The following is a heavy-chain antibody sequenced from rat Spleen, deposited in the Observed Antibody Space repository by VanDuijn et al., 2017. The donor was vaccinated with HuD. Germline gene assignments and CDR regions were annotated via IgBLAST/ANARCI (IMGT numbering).Heavy chain of an antibody. V-gene: IGHV5-19*01. D-gene: IGHD1-12*02. CDR2: VSPSGGST. J-gene: IGHJ3*01. CDR1: GFTFSNYG. Sequence: EVQLVESGGGLVQPGRSMKLSCAASGFTFSNYGMHWIRQAPTKGLEWVASVSPSGGSTYYRDSVKGRFTTSRDNAENTVYLQMNSLRSEDTATYYCARSDGTHYYLPFADWGQGTLVTVSS. CDR3: ARSDGTHYYLPFAD.